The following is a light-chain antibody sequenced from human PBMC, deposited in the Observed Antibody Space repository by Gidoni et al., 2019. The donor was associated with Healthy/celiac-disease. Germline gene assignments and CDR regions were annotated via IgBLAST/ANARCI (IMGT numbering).Light chain of an antibody. CDR2: DAS. CDR3: QQYDNLPIT. Sequence: DIQLTQSPSSLSASVGDRVTITCQASQDISNYLNWYQTKPGKAPKLLIDDASNLETGAPSRFSGSGSGTDFTFTISSLQPEDIATYYCQQYDNLPITFGQGTRLEIK. J-gene: IGKJ5*01. CDR1: QDISNY. V-gene: IGKV1-33*01.